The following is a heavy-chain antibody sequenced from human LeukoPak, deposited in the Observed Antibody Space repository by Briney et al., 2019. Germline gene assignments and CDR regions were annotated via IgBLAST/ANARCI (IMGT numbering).Heavy chain of an antibody. CDR3: ARDGGIAVAGSHFDY. V-gene: IGHV4-4*07. CDR2: IYTSGSI. CDR1: GGSISSYY. J-gene: IGHJ4*02. D-gene: IGHD6-19*01. Sequence: PSETLSLTCTVSGGSISSYYWSWIRQPAGKGLEWIGRIYTSGSINYNPSLKSRVTMSVDTSKNQFSLKLSSVTAADTAVYYCARDGGIAVAGSHFDYWGQGTLVTVSS.